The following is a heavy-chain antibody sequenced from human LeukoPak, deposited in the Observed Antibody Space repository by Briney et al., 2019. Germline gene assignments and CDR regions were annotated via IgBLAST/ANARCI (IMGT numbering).Heavy chain of an antibody. Sequence: GGSLRLSXVASGFTFSRYSMSWVRQTPGKGLEWLSSITLSNSISYADSVRGRFTISRVNARNSVFLQMNSLRAEDTATYYCARDYPNDCSSRSCPSPFDYWGPGILVTVSP. J-gene: IGHJ4*02. CDR1: GFTFSRYS. CDR3: ARDYPNDCSSRSCPSPFDY. CDR2: ITLSNSI. V-gene: IGHV3-21*06. D-gene: IGHD2-2*01.